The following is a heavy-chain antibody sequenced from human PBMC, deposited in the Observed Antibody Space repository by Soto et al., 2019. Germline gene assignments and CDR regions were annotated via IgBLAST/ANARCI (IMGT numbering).Heavy chain of an antibody. J-gene: IGHJ3*02. CDR2: IWYDGSNK. D-gene: IGHD3-10*01. V-gene: IGHV3-33*01. Sequence: PGGSLRLSCAASGFSFSSYCIHWVRQAPCKGLEWVAVIWYDGSNKYYADSVKGRFTISRDNSKNTLYLQMNSLTAEDTAVYYCSRSMRGANAFDIWGQGTMVEVSS. CDR3: SRSMRGANAFDI. CDR1: GFSFSSYC.